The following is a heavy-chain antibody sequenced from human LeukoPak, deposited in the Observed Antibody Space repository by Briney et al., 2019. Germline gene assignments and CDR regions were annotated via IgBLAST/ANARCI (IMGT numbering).Heavy chain of an antibody. CDR1: AFSFRTSS. Sequence: GGSLRLSCAASAFSFRTSSMNWVRQAPGKGLEWISYISSDTSGIYYADSVRGRFTISRDNAKSSLYLQMDRLRAEDTAVYYCARENWDLVAILMDVWGKGTTVTVSS. CDR3: ARENWDLVAILMDV. D-gene: IGHD2-15*01. CDR2: ISSDTSGI. V-gene: IGHV3-48*01. J-gene: IGHJ6*04.